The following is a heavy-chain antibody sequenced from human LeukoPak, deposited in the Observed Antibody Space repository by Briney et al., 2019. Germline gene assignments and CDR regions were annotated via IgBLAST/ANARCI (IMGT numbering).Heavy chain of an antibody. CDR2: INHNGRA. D-gene: IGHD3-22*01. CDR1: GYSITSGYY. V-gene: IGHV4-38-2*02. Sequence: SETLSLTCTVTGYSITSGYYWGWIRQPPGKGLEWIGNINHNGRAYDNPSLKSRVTISVDTSKNQFSLKLNSVTAADTAVYYCARSYDSSGSRFDYWGQGTLVTVSS. CDR3: ARSYDSSGSRFDY. J-gene: IGHJ4*02.